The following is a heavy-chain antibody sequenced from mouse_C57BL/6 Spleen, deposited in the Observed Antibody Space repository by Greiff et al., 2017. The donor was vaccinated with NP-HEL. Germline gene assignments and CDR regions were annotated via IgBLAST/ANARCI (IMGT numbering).Heavy chain of an antibody. Sequence: VQLQQSGAELMKPGASVKLSCKATGYTFTGYWIEWVKQRPGHGLEWIGEILPGSGSTNYNEKFKGKATFTADTSSNTAYMQLSSLTTEDSAIYYLARYPDYDGSSCYAMDYWGQGTSVTVSS. CDR3: ARYPDYDGSSCYAMDY. V-gene: IGHV1-9*01. CDR1: GYTFTGYW. CDR2: ILPGSGST. J-gene: IGHJ4*01. D-gene: IGHD1-1*01.